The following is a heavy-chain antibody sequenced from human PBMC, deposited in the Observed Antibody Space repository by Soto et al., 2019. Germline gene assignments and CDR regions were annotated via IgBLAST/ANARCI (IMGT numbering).Heavy chain of an antibody. CDR2: INPSGGST. D-gene: IGHD3-22*01. Sequence: ASVKVSCKASGYTFTSYYMHWVRQALGQGLEWMGIINPSGGSTSYAQKFQGRVTMTRDTSTSTVYMELSSLRSEDTAVYYCARVNYYDSSGYIRYYYYYGMDVWGQGATVTVSS. CDR1: GYTFTSYY. J-gene: IGHJ6*02. V-gene: IGHV1-46*01. CDR3: ARVNYYDSSGYIRYYYYYGMDV.